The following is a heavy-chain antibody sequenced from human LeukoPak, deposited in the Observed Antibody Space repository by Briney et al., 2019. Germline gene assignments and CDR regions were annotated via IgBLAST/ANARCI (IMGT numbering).Heavy chain of an antibody. CDR2: IYYSGST. D-gene: IGHD6-13*01. V-gene: IGHV4-59*12. CDR3: AREDSRNWFDP. J-gene: IGHJ5*02. Sequence: SETLSLTCTVSGGSISNYYWSWIRQPPGKGLEWIGYIYYSGSTNYNPSLKSRVTISVDTSKNQFSLKLSSVTAADTAVYYCAREDSRNWFDPWGQGTLVTVSS. CDR1: GGSISNYY.